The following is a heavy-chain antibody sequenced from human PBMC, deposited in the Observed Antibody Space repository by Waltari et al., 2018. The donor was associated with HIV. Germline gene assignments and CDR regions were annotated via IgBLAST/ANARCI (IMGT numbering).Heavy chain of an antibody. D-gene: IGHD3-22*01. CDR2: SNAGNGNT. V-gene: IGHV1-3*01. CDR3: ARAAHSYYDSSPYYFDY. CDR1: GYTFTSYA. J-gene: IGHJ4*02. Sequence: QVQLVQSGAEVKKPGASVKVSCKASGYTFTSYAMHWVRQAPGKRLEWMGWSNAGNGNTKYSRKFQVGVTITSDTSASTAYRELSSLRSEDTAVYYCARAAHSYYDSSPYYFDYWGQGSLVTVSS.